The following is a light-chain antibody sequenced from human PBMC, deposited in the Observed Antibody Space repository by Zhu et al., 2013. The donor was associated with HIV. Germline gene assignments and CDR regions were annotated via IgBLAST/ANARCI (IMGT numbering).Light chain of an antibody. J-gene: IGKJ1*01. Sequence: EVVLTQSPGTLSLSPGERATLSCRASQTIGSSYLAWYQQKPGQAPRLLIFGASSRATDIPERFSGSGSGTDFTLTINRLEPEDSAVYYCQQYATSPRTFGQGTKVDIK. CDR2: GAS. V-gene: IGKV3-20*01. CDR1: QTIGSSY. CDR3: QQYATSPRT.